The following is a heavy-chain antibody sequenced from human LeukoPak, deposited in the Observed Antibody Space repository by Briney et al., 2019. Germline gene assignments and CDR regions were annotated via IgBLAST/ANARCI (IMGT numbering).Heavy chain of an antibody. V-gene: IGHV3-74*01. D-gene: IGHD1-14*01. Sequence: GGSLRLSCAASGFSFSSYWMHWVRQAPGKGLVWVSGINIHGTGTIYADSVKGRFTISRDNAKNTLYLQMNSLRAEDTAVYYCARDWRHHVDYWGQGILVTVSS. CDR2: INIHGTGT. J-gene: IGHJ4*02. CDR1: GFSFSSYW. CDR3: ARDWRHHVDY.